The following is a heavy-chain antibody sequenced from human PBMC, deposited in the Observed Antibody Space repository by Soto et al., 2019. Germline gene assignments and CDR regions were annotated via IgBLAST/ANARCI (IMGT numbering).Heavy chain of an antibody. Sequence: SETLSLTCTVSGDSVSGGGYYGTWIRQPPGKGLEWIGYISFTGDTTYNPSLRSRVTIAMHTSKNQFSLKLSSVTAADTAVYYCARVPAAAGPPLDMDVWGKGTTVTVSS. CDR2: ISFTGDT. D-gene: IGHD6-13*01. CDR3: ARVPAAAGPPLDMDV. CDR1: GDSVSGGGYY. V-gene: IGHV4-61*08. J-gene: IGHJ6*03.